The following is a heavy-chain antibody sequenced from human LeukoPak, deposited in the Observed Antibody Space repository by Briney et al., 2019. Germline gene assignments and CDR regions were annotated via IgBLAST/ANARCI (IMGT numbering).Heavy chain of an antibody. D-gene: IGHD3-10*01. Sequence: GGSLRLSCAASGFTFSSYAMSWVRQAPGKGLEWVSAISGSGGSTYYADSVKGRFTISRDNSKNTLYLQMNSLRAEDTAVYYCAKAPAARGVISYYFDYWGQGTLVTVSS. CDR3: AKAPAARGVISYYFDY. J-gene: IGHJ4*02. CDR2: ISGSGGST. V-gene: IGHV3-23*01. CDR1: GFTFSSYA.